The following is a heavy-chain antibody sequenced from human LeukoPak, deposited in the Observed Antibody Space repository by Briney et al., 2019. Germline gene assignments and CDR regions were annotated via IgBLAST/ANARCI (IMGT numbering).Heavy chain of an antibody. V-gene: IGHV3-73*01. J-gene: IGHJ4*02. CDR1: GLTFSGSA. CDR3: TRLPEGCSSTSCYYDY. CDR2: IRSKTNSYAT. Sequence: GGSLRLSCAASGLTFSGSAIHWVRQASGKGLEWVGRIRSKTNSYATAYGASVKGRFTISRDDSKNTAYLQLNSLKNEDTAVYYCTRLPEGCSSTSCYYDYWGQGTLVTVSS. D-gene: IGHD2-2*01.